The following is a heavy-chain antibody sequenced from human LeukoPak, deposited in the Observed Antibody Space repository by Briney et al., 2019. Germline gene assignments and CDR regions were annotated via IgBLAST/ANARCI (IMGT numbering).Heavy chain of an antibody. CDR1: GYTFTSYY. J-gene: IGHJ4*02. V-gene: IGHV1-46*01. CDR2: INPSGGST. Sequence: ASVKVSCKASGYTFTSYYMHWVRQAPGQGLEWMGIINPSGGSTSYAQKFQGRVTMTRDTSTSTVYMELSSLRSEDTAVYYCAKDSGWFRFDYWGQGTLVTVSS. D-gene: IGHD6-13*01. CDR3: AKDSGWFRFDY.